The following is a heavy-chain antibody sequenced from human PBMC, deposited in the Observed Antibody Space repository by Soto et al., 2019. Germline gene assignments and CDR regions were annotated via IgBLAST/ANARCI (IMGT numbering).Heavy chain of an antibody. CDR3: ARDFAPGIAAAGTAPH. J-gene: IGHJ4*02. CDR1: GFTFSSYA. Sequence: PGGSLRLSCAASGFTFSSYAMHWVRQAPGKGLEWVAVISYDGSNKYYADSVKGRFTISRDNSKNTLYLQMNSLRAEDTAVYYCARDFAPGIAAAGTAPHWGQGTLVTVSS. CDR2: ISYDGSNK. V-gene: IGHV3-30-3*01. D-gene: IGHD6-13*01.